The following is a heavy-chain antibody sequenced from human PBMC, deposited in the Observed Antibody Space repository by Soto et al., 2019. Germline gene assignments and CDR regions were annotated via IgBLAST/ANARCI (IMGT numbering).Heavy chain of an antibody. CDR2: IYYSGST. J-gene: IGHJ4*02. CDR3: RSGYSSSWPPIRQIDY. D-gene: IGHD6-13*01. Sequence: QLQLQESGPGLVKPSETLSLTCTVSGGSISSSSYYWGWIRQPPGKGLEWIGSIYYSGSTYYNPSLKSRVTISVDTSKNQFSLKLSSVTAADTAVYYCRSGYSSSWPPIRQIDYWGQGTLVTVSS. CDR1: GGSISSSSYY. V-gene: IGHV4-39*01.